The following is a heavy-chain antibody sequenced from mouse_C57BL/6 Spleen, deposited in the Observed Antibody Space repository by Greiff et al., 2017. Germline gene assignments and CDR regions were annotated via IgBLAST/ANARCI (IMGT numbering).Heavy chain of an antibody. CDR2: IWSGGST. J-gene: IGHJ2*01. D-gene: IGHD2-3*01. CDR3: ARPSLYAYYFDY. V-gene: IGHV2-2*01. CDR1: GFSLTSYG. Sequence: VHLVESGPGLVQPSQSLSITCTVSGFSLTSYGVHWVRQSPGKGLEWLGVIWSGGSTDYNAAFISRLSISKDNSKSQVFFKMNSLQADDTAIYYCARPSLYAYYFDYWGQGTTLTVSS.